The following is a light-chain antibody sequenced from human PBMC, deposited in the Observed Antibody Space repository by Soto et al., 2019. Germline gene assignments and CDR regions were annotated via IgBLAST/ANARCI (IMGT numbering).Light chain of an antibody. Sequence: DIQMTQSPSTLFASLGARVTIICRAIKNIVNGLAWYQQKPGKTPDLLIFDASSLESGVPLRFSGSGSGTEFTLTISSLQTDDSATYYCQQYNDEPWTFGQGTKVEIK. CDR2: DAS. CDR3: QQYNDEPWT. CDR1: KNIVNG. V-gene: IGKV1-5*02. J-gene: IGKJ1*01.